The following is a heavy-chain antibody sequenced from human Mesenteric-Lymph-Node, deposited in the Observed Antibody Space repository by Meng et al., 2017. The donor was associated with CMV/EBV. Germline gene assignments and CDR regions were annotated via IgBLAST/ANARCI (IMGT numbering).Heavy chain of an antibody. J-gene: IGHJ5*02. Sequence: QVQLVPSGAEVKKPGSSVKVSCKASGGTFSSYTISWVRQAPGQGLEWMGRIIPILGIANYAQKFQGRVTITADKSTSIAYMGLSSLRSEDTAVYYCAGGIAAAGSRWFDPWGQGTLVTVSS. CDR2: IIPILGIA. CDR1: GGTFSSYT. D-gene: IGHD6-13*01. V-gene: IGHV1-69*02. CDR3: AGGIAAAGSRWFDP.